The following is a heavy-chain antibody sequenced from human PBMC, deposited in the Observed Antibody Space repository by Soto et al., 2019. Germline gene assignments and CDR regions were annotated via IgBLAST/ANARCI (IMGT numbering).Heavy chain of an antibody. CDR3: AKDRTQYSSSWYDYFQH. J-gene: IGHJ1*01. CDR1: GFTFSSYA. Sequence: GGSLRLSCAASGFTFSSYAMSWVRQAPGKGLEWVSAISGSGGSTYYADSVKGRFTISRDNSKNTLYLQMNSLRAEDTAVYYCAKDRTQYSSSWYDYFQHWGQGTLVTVSS. D-gene: IGHD6-13*01. V-gene: IGHV3-23*01. CDR2: ISGSGGST.